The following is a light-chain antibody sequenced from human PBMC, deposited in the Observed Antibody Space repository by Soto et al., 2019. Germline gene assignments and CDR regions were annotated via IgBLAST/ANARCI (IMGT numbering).Light chain of an antibody. J-gene: IGKJ4*01. CDR3: LQYNSYPFT. Sequence: DIQMTQSPSAMSVSLGDRVTITCRASQGISNSLAWFQQKPGRVPKRLIYGASTLQSWAPSRFSGSASGAAFTLTISSLQPEDFATYYCLQYNSYPFTFGGGTKVEIK. CDR1: QGISNS. V-gene: IGKV1-17*03. CDR2: GAS.